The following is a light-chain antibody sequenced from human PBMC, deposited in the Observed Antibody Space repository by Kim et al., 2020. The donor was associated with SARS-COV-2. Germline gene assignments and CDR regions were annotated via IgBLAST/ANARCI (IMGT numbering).Light chain of an antibody. CDR3: NSRDNSGNHLGV. J-gene: IGLJ1*01. V-gene: IGLV3-19*01. CDR2: GKN. Sequence: SSELTQDPAVSVALGQTVRITCQGDSLRSYYASWYQQKPGQAPVLVIYGKNNRPSGIPDRFSGSSSGNTASLTITGAQAEDEADYYCNSRDNSGNHLGVFGTGTKVTVL. CDR1: SLRSYY.